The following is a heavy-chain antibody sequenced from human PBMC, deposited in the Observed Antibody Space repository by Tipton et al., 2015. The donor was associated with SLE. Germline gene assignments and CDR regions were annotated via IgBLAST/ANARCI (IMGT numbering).Heavy chain of an antibody. CDR1: GYSFTSYW. J-gene: IGHJ4*02. V-gene: IGHV5-51*01. CDR3: ARHPALGIPDY. D-gene: IGHD7-27*01. Sequence: VQLVQSGAEVKKPGESLKISCKGSGYSFTSYWIGWVRQMPGKGLEWMGEINHSGSTNYNPSLKSRVTISVDTSKNQFSLKLSSVTAADTAVYYCARHPALGIPDYWGQGTLVTVSS. CDR2: INHSGST.